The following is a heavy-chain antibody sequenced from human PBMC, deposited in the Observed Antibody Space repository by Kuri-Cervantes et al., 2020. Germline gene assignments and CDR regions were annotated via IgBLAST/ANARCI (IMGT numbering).Heavy chain of an antibody. CDR1: GGSVSSGSYY. CDR3: ARERPAYPFDP. J-gene: IGHJ5*02. D-gene: IGHD3-16*01. Sequence: SETLSLTCTVSGGSVSSGSYYWSWIRQPPGKGLEWIGYVYYTGGTSYNPSLKSRVAISLDTSKNQFSLKLTSVTTTDTAVYYCARERPAYPFDPWGQGILVTVSS. CDR2: VYYTGGT. V-gene: IGHV4-61*01.